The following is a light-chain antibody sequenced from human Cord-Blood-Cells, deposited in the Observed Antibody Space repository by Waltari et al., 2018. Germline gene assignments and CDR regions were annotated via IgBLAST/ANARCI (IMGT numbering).Light chain of an antibody. J-gene: IGLJ1*01. CDR1: SSAVGGSNY. Sequence: QSALTQPASVSGSPGQSTTLSCTGTSSAVGGSNYVSWYQQHPGKAPKLMIYDVSNRPSGVSNRFSGSKSGNTASLTISGLQAEDEADYYCSSYTSSSTYVFGTGTKVTVL. CDR2: DVS. V-gene: IGLV2-14*01. CDR3: SSYTSSSTYV.